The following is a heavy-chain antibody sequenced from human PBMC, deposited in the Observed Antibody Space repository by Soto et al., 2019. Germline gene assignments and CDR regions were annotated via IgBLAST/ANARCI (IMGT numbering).Heavy chain of an antibody. J-gene: IGHJ4*02. D-gene: IGHD6-13*01. CDR2: ISWNSGSI. CDR1: GFTFDDYA. Sequence: GGSLRLSCAASGFTFDDYAMHWVRQAPGKGLEWVSGISWNSGSIGYAASVKGRFTVSRDNAKNSLYLRMNSLRAEDTALYYCAKAPGPKQLVPNYFDYWGQGMLVTVSS. V-gene: IGHV3-9*01. CDR3: AKAPGPKQLVPNYFDY.